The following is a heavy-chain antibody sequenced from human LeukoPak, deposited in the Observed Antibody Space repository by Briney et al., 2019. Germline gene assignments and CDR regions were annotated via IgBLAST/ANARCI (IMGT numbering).Heavy chain of an antibody. CDR1: GGSFSGYY. J-gene: IGHJ4*02. V-gene: IGHV4-34*01. Sequence: PSETLSLTCAVYGGSFSGYYWSWIRQPPGKGLEWIGEINHSGSTYYNPSLKSRVTISVDRSKNQFSLKLSSVTAADTAVYYCARFRSTTRTFDYWGQGTLVTVSS. CDR3: ARFRSTTRTFDY. CDR2: INHSGST. D-gene: IGHD4-17*01.